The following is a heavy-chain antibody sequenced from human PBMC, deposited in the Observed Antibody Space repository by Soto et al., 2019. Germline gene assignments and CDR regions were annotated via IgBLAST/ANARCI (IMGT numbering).Heavy chain of an antibody. CDR2: IYSGGDT. V-gene: IGHV3-66*01. D-gene: IGHD3-22*01. CDR1: GFTVSNNY. CDR3: TRGDYDSSGYYPGYFQQ. Sequence: GGSLRLSCAASGFTVSNNYMNWVRQAPGKGLEWVSIIYSGGDTYYADSVKGRFTISRDNSKNTLNLHMNSLRVEDTAIYYCTRGDYDSSGYYPGYFQQWGQGNLVTFSS. J-gene: IGHJ1*01.